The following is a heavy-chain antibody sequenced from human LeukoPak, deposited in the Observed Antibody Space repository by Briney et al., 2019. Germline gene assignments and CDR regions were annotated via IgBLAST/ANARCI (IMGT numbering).Heavy chain of an antibody. V-gene: IGHV3-30*18. CDR2: ISYDGSDK. J-gene: IGHJ4*02. D-gene: IGHD6-19*01. CDR1: GFTFSSYG. CDR3: AKDAFSSGWELFDY. Sequence: PGGSLRLSCAASGFTFSSYGMHWVRQAPGKGLEWVAVISYDGSDKYYADSVKGRFTISRDNSKNTLYLQMNSLRAEDTAVYSCAKDAFSSGWELFDYWGQGTLVTVSS.